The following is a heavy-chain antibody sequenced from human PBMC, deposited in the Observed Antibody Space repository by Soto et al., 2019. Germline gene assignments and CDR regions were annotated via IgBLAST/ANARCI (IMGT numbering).Heavy chain of an antibody. CDR2: IIPIFGTA. J-gene: IGHJ4*02. V-gene: IGHV1-69*13. CDR3: ARDRSPIVGASFDY. CDR1: GGTFSSYV. Sequence: ASVNVSCKASGGTFSSYVISWVRQAPGQGLEWMGGIIPIFGTANYAQKFAGIVTITADEYTSTAYMELSSLRSEDTAVYYCARDRSPIVGASFDYWGQGTLVTVSS. D-gene: IGHD1-26*01.